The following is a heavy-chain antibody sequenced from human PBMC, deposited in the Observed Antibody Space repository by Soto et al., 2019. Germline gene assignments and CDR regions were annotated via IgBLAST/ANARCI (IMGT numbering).Heavy chain of an antibody. CDR1: GYTFRNYG. Sequence: QAQLVQSGGEVRKPGASVKVSCKASGYTFRNYGINWVRQAPGQGLEWMAWINTYNGNTDYAQQFQDGVTLTTDTSTLTAYMARRSLSSGDTAVYYSAKSPRNEVGTDWGQGTLVIVSS. D-gene: IGHD1-26*01. J-gene: IGHJ4*02. V-gene: IGHV1-18*01. CDR2: INTYNGNT. CDR3: AKSPRNEVGTD.